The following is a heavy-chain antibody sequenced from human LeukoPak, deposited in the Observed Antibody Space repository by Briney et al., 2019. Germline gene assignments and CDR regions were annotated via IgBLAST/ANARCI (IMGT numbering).Heavy chain of an antibody. Sequence: ASVKVSYKASGYTFTSYAMNWVRQAPGQGLEWMGWINTNTGNPTYAQGFTGRFVFSLDTSVSTAYLHISSLKAEDTAVYYCARTYTHGAFDIWGQGTMVTVSS. D-gene: IGHD2-15*01. CDR2: INTNTGNP. J-gene: IGHJ3*02. CDR3: ARTYTHGAFDI. CDR1: GYTFTSYA. V-gene: IGHV7-4-1*02.